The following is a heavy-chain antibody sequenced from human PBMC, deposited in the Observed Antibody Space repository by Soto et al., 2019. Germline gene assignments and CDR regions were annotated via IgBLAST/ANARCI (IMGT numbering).Heavy chain of an antibody. Sequence: GGSLRLSCAASGFTFSSYSMNWVRRAPGKGLEWVSYISSSSSTTYYADSVKGRFTISRDNSKNTLYLQMNSLRAEDTAVYYCAKDLPPYYFDYWGQGALVTVSS. J-gene: IGHJ4*02. V-gene: IGHV3-48*01. CDR1: GFTFSSYS. CDR3: AKDLPPYYFDY. CDR2: ISSSSSTT.